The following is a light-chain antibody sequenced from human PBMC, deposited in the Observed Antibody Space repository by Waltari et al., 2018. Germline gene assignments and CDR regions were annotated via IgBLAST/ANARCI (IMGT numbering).Light chain of an antibody. CDR2: WAS. CDR1: QTVLYSSNNKNY. Sequence: DIVMTQSPDSLAVSLGERATINCKSSQTVLYSSNNKNYLAWYQQKPGQPPKLVIYWASTRESGVPDRFIVSGSGTDFTLTISSLQAEDVAVYYCQQYYSTPRTFGQGTKVEIK. V-gene: IGKV4-1*01. CDR3: QQYYSTPRT. J-gene: IGKJ1*01.